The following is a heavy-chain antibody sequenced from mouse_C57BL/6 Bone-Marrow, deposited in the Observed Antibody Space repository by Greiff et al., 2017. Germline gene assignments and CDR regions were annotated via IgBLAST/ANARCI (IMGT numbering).Heavy chain of an antibody. V-gene: IGHV5-6*01. CDR1: GFTFSSYG. CDR2: ISSGGSYT. Sequence: EVQLQQSGGDLVKPGGSLKLSCAASGFTFSSYGMSWVRQTPDKRLEWVATISSGGSYTYYPDSVKGRFTISRDNAKNTLYLQMSSLKSEDTAMYYCARGGVWYFDVWGTGTTVTVSS. J-gene: IGHJ1*03. CDR3: ARGGVWYFDV.